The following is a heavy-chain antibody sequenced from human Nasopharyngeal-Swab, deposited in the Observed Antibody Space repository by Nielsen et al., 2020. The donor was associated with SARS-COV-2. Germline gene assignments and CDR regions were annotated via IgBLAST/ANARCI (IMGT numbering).Heavy chain of an antibody. CDR3: AREKAVAGIGGYHYYGMDV. D-gene: IGHD6-19*01. J-gene: IGHJ6*02. Sequence: GESLKISCAASGFTVSSNYMSWVRQAPGKGLEWVSVIYSGGSTYYIDSVKGRFTVSRDNSRNNLYLQMNSLRPEDTAVYYCAREKAVAGIGGYHYYGMDVWGQGTTVTVSS. V-gene: IGHV3-53*05. CDR2: IYSGGST. CDR1: GFTVSSNY.